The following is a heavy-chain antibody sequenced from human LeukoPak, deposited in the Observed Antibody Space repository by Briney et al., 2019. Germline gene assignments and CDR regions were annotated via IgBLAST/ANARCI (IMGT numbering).Heavy chain of an antibody. J-gene: IGHJ4*02. V-gene: IGHV4-4*07. D-gene: IGHD3-22*01. Sequence: KASETLSLTCTVSADSISGYSWNWVRQPAGKGLEWIGRIYTSGSTNYNPSLKSRVTMSVDTSKNQFSLKLSSVTAADTAVYYCAREGYYDSSGYYWPHFDYWGQGTLVTVSS. CDR1: ADSISGYS. CDR3: AREGYYDSSGYYWPHFDY. CDR2: IYTSGST.